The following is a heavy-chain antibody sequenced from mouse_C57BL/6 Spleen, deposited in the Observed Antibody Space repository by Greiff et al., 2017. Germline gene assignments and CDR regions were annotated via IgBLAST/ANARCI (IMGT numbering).Heavy chain of an antibody. Sequence: QVQLQQSGAELVKPGASVKISCKASGYAFSSYWMNWVKQRPGKGLEWIGQIYPGDGDTNYNGKFKGKATLTADKSSSTAYMQLSSLTSEDSAVYFCARWEGYGNYGFAYWGQGTLVTVSA. D-gene: IGHD2-1*01. CDR1: GYAFSSYW. CDR3: ARWEGYGNYGFAY. J-gene: IGHJ3*01. V-gene: IGHV1-80*01. CDR2: IYPGDGDT.